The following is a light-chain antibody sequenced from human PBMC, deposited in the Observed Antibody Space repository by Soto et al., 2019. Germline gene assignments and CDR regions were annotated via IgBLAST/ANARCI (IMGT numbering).Light chain of an antibody. V-gene: IGKV3-11*01. CDR3: QQRSNWPRT. J-gene: IGKJ1*01. Sequence: ETVMTQSPATLSVSPGERATLSCRASQSVDNYLAWYQQKPGQAPRLLIYDASNRATGIPSRFGGSGFGTDFTLTISSLQPEDFAVYYCQQRSNWPRTFGQGTKVDIK. CDR2: DAS. CDR1: QSVDNY.